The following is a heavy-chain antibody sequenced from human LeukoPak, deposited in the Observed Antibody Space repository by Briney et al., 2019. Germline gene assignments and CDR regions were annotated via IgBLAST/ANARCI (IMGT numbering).Heavy chain of an antibody. J-gene: IGHJ4*02. Sequence: PSETLSLTCTVSGGSISSGGYYWSWIRQHPGKGLEWIGYIYYSGSTYYNPSLKSRVTISVDTSKNQFSLKLSSVTAADTAVYYCARGCPRSDGGAGTGTCYFDYWGQGTLVTVSS. CDR3: ARGCPRSDGGAGTGTCYFDY. CDR2: IYYSGST. V-gene: IGHV4-31*03. D-gene: IGHD3/OR15-3a*01. CDR1: GGSISSGGYY.